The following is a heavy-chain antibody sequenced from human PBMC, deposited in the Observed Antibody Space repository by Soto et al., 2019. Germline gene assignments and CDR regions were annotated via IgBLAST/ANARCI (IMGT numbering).Heavy chain of an antibody. Sequence: ASVKVSCKASGYTFTSYDINWVRQAAGQGLEWMGWMNPNSGNTGYAQKFQGRVTMTRNTSISTAYMELSSLRSEDMAVCYCARLASRYDFWSGYYNRQYYYYGMDVWGQGTTVTVSS. CDR3: ARLASRYDFWSGYYNRQYYYYGMDV. CDR1: GYTFTSYD. CDR2: MNPNSGNT. J-gene: IGHJ6*02. D-gene: IGHD3-3*01. V-gene: IGHV1-8*01.